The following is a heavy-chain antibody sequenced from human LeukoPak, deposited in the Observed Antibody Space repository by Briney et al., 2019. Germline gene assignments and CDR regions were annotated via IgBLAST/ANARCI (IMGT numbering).Heavy chain of an antibody. CDR2: INTDGSST. D-gene: IGHD1-14*01. CDR3: ARDFMYNANCAGC. CDR1: GFIFSSYW. Sequence: GGSLRLSCAASGFIFSSYWMHWVRHAPGEGLAWVSRINTDGSSTSYADSVKGRFTISRDNAKNTLYLQMNSLRAEDTAVYYCARDFMYNANCAGCWGQGTLVTVSS. V-gene: IGHV3-74*01. J-gene: IGHJ4*02.